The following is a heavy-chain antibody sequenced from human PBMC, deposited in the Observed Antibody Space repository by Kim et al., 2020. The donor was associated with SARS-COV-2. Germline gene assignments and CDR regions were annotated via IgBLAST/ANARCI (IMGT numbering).Heavy chain of an antibody. CDR1: GGSFSGYY. Sequence: SETLSLTCAVYGGSFSGYYWSWIRQPPGKGLEWIGEINHSGSTNYNPPLKSRVTISVDTSKNQFSLKLSSVTAADTAVYYCARGGGYCSGGSCDRNWFDPWGQGTLVTVSS. J-gene: IGHJ5*02. CDR2: INHSGST. V-gene: IGHV4-34*01. CDR3: ARGGGYCSGGSCDRNWFDP. D-gene: IGHD2-15*01.